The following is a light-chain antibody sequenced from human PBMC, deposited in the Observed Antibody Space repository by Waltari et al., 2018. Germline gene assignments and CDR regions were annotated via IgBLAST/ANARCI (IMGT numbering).Light chain of an antibody. CDR2: GAS. CDR1: QSVNTD. CDR3: QQYNTWPSVT. J-gene: IGKJ5*01. Sequence: EMVMTQSPASLSVSPGERATLSCRASQSVNTDLAWYQQKPGQAPRLFIYGASTRTTDVPARFRGSGSGTEFTLTISGLQSEDFAVYYCQQYNTWPSVTFGQGTRLEIK. V-gene: IGKV3-15*01.